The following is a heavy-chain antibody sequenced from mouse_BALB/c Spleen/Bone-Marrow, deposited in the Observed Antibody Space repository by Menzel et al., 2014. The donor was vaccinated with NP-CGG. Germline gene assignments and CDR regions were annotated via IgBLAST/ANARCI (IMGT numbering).Heavy chain of an antibody. CDR3: ARDDDSYAMDY. Sequence: VQLVESGPGLVAPSQSLSIPCTVSGFSLTSYSVHWVRQPPGKGLEWLGVIXAGGSTNYNSALMSRLSISKDNSKSQVFLKMSSLQTDDTAMFYCARDDDSYAMDYWGQGTSVTVSS. V-gene: IGHV2-9*02. D-gene: IGHD2-3*01. J-gene: IGHJ4*01. CDR2: IXAGGST. CDR1: GFSLTSYS.